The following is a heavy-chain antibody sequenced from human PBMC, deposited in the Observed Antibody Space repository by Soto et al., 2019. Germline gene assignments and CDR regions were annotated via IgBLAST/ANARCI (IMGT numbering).Heavy chain of an antibody. Sequence: ASVKVSCKASGGTFSSYAISWVRQAPGQGLEWMGGIIPIFGTANYAQKFQGRVTITADESTSTAYMELSSLRSEDTAVYYCAPDPIYCSSTSCYDYWGQGTLVTVSS. CDR1: GGTFSSYA. J-gene: IGHJ4*02. D-gene: IGHD2-2*01. CDR2: IIPIFGTA. V-gene: IGHV1-69*13. CDR3: APDPIYCSSTSCYDY.